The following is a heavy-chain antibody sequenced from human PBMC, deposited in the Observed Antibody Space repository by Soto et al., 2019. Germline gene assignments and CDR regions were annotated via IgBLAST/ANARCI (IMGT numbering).Heavy chain of an antibody. D-gene: IGHD1-20*01. J-gene: IGHJ5*01. Sequence: VLLVQSGAEVRKPGSSVRVSCEISGDTFNSHTINWLRQAPGQGLEWMGGIIPVFGSPTYAQKFQARLTITADTSTRTAYMDLTSLTTDDTAFSFCARDITGTINWFDSWGQGTLVTVSS. CDR3: ARDITGTINWFDS. CDR2: IIPVFGSP. V-gene: IGHV1-69*06. CDR1: GDTFNSHT.